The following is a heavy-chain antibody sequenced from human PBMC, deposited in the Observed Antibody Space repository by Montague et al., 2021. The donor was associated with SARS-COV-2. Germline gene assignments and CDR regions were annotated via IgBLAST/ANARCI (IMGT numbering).Heavy chain of an antibody. Sequence: SLRLSCAASVLTFSHYAMSLVRQAPGKGPECVSGISGSGGTTYYXDSLKGLFTISRDNSKNTLYLQMNSLRAEDTAVYYCANPKGAFDIWGQGTMVTVSS. CDR2: ISGSGGTT. CDR3: ANPKGAFDI. V-gene: IGHV3-23*01. J-gene: IGHJ3*02. CDR1: VLTFSHYA.